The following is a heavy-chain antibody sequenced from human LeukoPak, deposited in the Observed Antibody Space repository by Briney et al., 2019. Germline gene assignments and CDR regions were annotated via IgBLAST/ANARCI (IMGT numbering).Heavy chain of an antibody. J-gene: IGHJ3*02. CDR2: IYYSGST. V-gene: IGHV4-31*03. D-gene: IGHD3-22*01. CDR1: GGSISSGGYY. CDR3: ARAPYYYDSSGYYLQAFDI. Sequence: SETLSLTCTVSGGSISSGGYYWSWIRQHPGKGLEWIGYIYYSGSTYYNPSLKSRVTISVGTSKNQFSLKLSSVTAADTAVYYCARAPYYYDSSGYYLQAFDIWGQGTMVTVSS.